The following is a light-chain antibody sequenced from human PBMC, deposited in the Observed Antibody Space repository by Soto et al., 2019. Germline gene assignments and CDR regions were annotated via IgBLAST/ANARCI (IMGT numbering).Light chain of an antibody. V-gene: IGLV2-8*01. J-gene: IGLJ1*01. CDR1: SSDVGSYNY. CDR3: SSYAGSNIYV. Sequence: QSVLTQPPSASGSPGQSVTISCTGTSSDVGSYNYVSWYRLHPGKAPKLMIYEVTKRPSGVPDCFSGSKSGNTASLTVSGLQAEDEADYYCSSYAGSNIYVFGTGTKVTVL. CDR2: EVT.